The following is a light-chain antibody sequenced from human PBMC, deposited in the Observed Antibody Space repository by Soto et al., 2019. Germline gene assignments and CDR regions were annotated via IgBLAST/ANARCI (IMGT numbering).Light chain of an antibody. CDR3: QQSYTSPT. J-gene: IGKJ3*01. Sequence: DIPLTQSPSSLCASVGDRVTITCRASQTISNYLNWYQMKPGKAPKLLVYGASSLQNEVPPRFSGSGSGTDFALTIRNLEAEDFASYFCQQSYTSPTFGPGTKVD. CDR1: QTISNY. V-gene: IGKV1-39*01. CDR2: GAS.